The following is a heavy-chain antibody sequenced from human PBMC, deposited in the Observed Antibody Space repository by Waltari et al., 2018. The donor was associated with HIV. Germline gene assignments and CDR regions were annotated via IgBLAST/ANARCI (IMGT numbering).Heavy chain of an antibody. CDR2: IYSGGST. D-gene: IGHD3-10*01. CDR1: GFTVSSNY. V-gene: IGHV3-53*02. CDR3: ARNTYGSGSDLDYYGMDV. J-gene: IGHJ6*02. Sequence: EVQLVETGGGLIQPGGSLRLSCEASGFTVSSNYMSWVRQAPGKGLGWVSVIYSGGSTYYADSVKGRFTISRDNSKNTLYLQMNSLRAEDTAVYYCARNTYGSGSDLDYYGMDVWGQGTTVTVSS.